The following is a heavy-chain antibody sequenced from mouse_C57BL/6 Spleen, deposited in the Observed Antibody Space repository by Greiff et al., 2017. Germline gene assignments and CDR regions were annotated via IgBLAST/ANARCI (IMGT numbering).Heavy chain of an antibody. CDR3: ARLGSYYGSTLWYVDV. D-gene: IGHD1-1*01. CDR2: IDPSDSYT. Sequence: HVQLQQPGAELVRPGTSVKLSCKASGYTFTSYWMHWVKQRPGQGLEWIGVIDPSDSYTNYNQKFKGKATLTVDTSSSTAYMQLSSLTSEDSAVYYFARLGSYYGSTLWYVDVWGTGTTVTVSS. V-gene: IGHV1-59*01. J-gene: IGHJ1*03. CDR1: GYTFTSYW.